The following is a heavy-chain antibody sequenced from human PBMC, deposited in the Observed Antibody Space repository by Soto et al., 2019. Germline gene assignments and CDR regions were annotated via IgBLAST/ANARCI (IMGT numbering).Heavy chain of an antibody. D-gene: IGHD2-2*01. Sequence: GGSLRLSCASSGVTFSSYAMSWVRQAPGKGLEWVSAISGSGGSTYYADSVKGRFTISRDNSKNTLYLQMNSLRAEDTAVYYCAKDIVVVPAAKYSGYNSSWSGYWGQGTLVTVSS. J-gene: IGHJ4*02. V-gene: IGHV3-23*01. CDR3: AKDIVVVPAAKYSGYNSSWSGY. CDR2: ISGSGGST. CDR1: GVTFSSYA.